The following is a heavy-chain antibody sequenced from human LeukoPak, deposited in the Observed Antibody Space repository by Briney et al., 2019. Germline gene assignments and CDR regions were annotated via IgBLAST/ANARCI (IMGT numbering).Heavy chain of an antibody. J-gene: IGHJ4*02. CDR2: IIPIFSTA. CDR1: VGTFSSYA. CDR3: ARDQTPYYYGSGSYSPPLWFGY. Sequence: SVKVSCKASVGTFSSYAISWVRQAPGHGREWMGGIIPIFSTANYAQKFQGRVTTTADESTSTAYMELSSLRSEDTVVYYCARDQTPYYYGSGSYSPPLWFGYWGQGTLVTVSS. V-gene: IGHV1-69*01. D-gene: IGHD3-10*01.